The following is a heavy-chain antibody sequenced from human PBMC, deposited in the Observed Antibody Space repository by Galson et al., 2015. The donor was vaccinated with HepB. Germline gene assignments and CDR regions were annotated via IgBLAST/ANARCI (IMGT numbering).Heavy chain of an antibody. Sequence: SVKVSCKASGGTFSSYAISWVRQAPGQGLEWMGGIIPIFGIANYAQKFQGRVMITADESTSTAYMELSSLRSEDTAVYYCARGDSGSYYFSRSYYYYGMDVWGQGTTVTVSS. CDR2: IIPIFGIA. CDR3: ARGDSGSYYFSRSYYYYGMDV. CDR1: GGTFSSYA. J-gene: IGHJ6*02. D-gene: IGHD3-10*01. V-gene: IGHV1-69*13.